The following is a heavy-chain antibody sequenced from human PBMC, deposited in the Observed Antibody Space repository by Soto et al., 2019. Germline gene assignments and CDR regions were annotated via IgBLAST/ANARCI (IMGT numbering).Heavy chain of an antibody. V-gene: IGHV3-48*03. J-gene: IGHJ6*02. CDR3: ARDTRDSSGELSYYYYGMDV. D-gene: IGHD3-22*01. Sequence: PGGSLRLSCAASGFTFSSYEMNWVRQAPGKGLEWVSYISSSGSTIYYADSVKGRFTISRDNAKNSLYLQMNSLRAEDTAVYYCARDTRDSSGELSYYYYGMDVRGQGTTVTVSS. CDR2: ISSSGSTI. CDR1: GFTFSSYE.